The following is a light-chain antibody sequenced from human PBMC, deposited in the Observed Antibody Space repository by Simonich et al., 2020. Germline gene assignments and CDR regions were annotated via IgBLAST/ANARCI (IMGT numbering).Light chain of an antibody. J-gene: IGKJ1*01. CDR1: QSVLYSSNNKNY. Sequence: DIVMTQSPDSLAVSLGERATINCKSSQSVLYSSNNKNYLAWYQQKPGQPTKLLIYWASARESGVPDGCSGSGSGTEFTRTISSLQAEDVAVYYCEQYYSTPRTFGQGTKVEIK. CDR2: WAS. CDR3: EQYYSTPRT. V-gene: IGKV4-1*01.